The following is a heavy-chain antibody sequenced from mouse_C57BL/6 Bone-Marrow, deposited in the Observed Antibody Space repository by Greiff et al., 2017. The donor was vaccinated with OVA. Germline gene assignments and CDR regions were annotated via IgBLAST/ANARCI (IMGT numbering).Heavy chain of an antibody. V-gene: IGHV1-81*01. J-gene: IGHJ4*01. D-gene: IGHD2-3*01. CDR3: ARRGGYSLGDY. CDR2: IYPRSGNT. CDR1: GYTFTSYG. Sequence: QVQLKESGAELARPGASVKLSCKASGYTFTSYGISWVTQRTGQGLEWIGEIYPRSGNTYYNEKFKGKATLTADKSSSTAYMELRSLPSEDSAVYFCARRGGYSLGDYWGQGTSVTVSS.